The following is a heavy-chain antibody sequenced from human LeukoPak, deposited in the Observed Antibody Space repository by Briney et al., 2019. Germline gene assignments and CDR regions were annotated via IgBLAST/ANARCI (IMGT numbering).Heavy chain of an antibody. CDR2: ISSSSSTI. CDR3: ARDPKDIVVVPAAAGLDY. J-gene: IGHJ4*02. Sequence: HPGGSLRLSCAASGFTFSSYSMNWVRQAPGKGLEWVSYISSSSSTIYYADSVKGRFTISRDNAKNSLYLQMNSLRDEDTAVYYCARDPKDIVVVPAAAGLDYWGQGTLVTVSS. D-gene: IGHD2-2*01. V-gene: IGHV3-48*02. CDR1: GFTFSSYS.